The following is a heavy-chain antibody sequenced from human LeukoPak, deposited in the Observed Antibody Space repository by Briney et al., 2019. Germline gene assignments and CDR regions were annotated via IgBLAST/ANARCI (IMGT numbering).Heavy chain of an antibody. D-gene: IGHD1-26*01. CDR1: GGSFSGYY. V-gene: IGHV4-34*01. CDR3: ARRED. J-gene: IGHJ4*01. Sequence: PSETLSLTCAVYGGSFSGYYWSWFRQPPGKGLEWIGEINHSGSTNYNPSLKSRVTISVDTSKNQFSLKLSSVTAADTAVYYCARREDWDQGTLVTGSS. CDR2: INHSGST.